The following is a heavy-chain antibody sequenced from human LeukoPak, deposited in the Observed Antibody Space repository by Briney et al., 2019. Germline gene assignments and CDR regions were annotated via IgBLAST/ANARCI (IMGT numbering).Heavy chain of an antibody. CDR2: IYYSGST. CDR1: GGSLSSYY. CDR3: ARAYSSSWYWFDP. J-gene: IGHJ5*02. V-gene: IGHV4-59*08. Sequence: SETLSLTCTVSGGSLSSYYWSWIRQPPGKGLEWIGYIYYSGSTNYNPSLKSRVTISVDTSKNQFSLKLSSVTAADTAVYYCARAYSSSWYWFDPWGQGTLVTVSS. D-gene: IGHD6-13*01.